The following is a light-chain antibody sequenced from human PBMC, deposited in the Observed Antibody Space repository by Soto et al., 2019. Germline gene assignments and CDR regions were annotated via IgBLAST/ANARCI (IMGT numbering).Light chain of an antibody. V-gene: IGKV1-39*01. CDR2: AAS. J-gene: IGKJ5*01. CDR3: QQSYCSSPIT. Sequence: DIQLTQSPSSLSASVGDRVTMTCRASETISTFLNWYQHKPGKAPKLLISAASRLQSGVPPRFSGSGSGTDFTLTINSLRPEDFASYYCQQSYCSSPITFGPGTRLEIK. CDR1: ETISTF.